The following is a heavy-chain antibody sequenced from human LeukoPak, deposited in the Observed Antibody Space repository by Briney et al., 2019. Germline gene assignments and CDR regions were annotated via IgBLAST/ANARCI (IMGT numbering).Heavy chain of an antibody. V-gene: IGHV3-48*01. CDR3: ARFSGSYLDY. J-gene: IGHJ4*02. D-gene: IGHD1-26*01. CDR1: GFTFDDYT. CDR2: ISSSSSTI. Sequence: GGSLRLSCAASGFTFDDYTMHWVRQAPGKGLEWVSYISSSSSTIYYADSVKGRFTISRDNAKNSLYLQMNSLRAEDTAVYYCARFSGSYLDYWGQGTLVTVSS.